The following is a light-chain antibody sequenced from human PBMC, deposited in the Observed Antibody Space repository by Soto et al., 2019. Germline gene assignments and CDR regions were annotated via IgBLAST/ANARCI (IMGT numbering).Light chain of an antibody. CDR1: QSISTY. CDR3: QQNHTTFT. CDR2: AAS. J-gene: IGKJ4*01. V-gene: IGKV1-39*01. Sequence: DIQMTQSPSSLSASVEDRVTITYRASQSISTYLNWYQQKPGKVPKLLIYAASSLQSGVPSRFSGSGSGTDFTLTISSLQPEDFATYYCQQNHTTFTFGGGTTVEIK.